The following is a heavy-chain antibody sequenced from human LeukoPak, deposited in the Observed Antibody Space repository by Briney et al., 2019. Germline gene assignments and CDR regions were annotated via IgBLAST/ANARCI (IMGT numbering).Heavy chain of an antibody. V-gene: IGHV4-39*07. Sequence: SSETLSLTCTVSGGSISSGTYYWGWIRQPPGKGLEWIGSIYHSGSTYYNPSLKSRVTISVDTSKNQFSLKLSSLTAADTAVYYCARDRKYYYHMDVWGKGTTVTVPS. CDR2: IYHSGST. CDR1: GGSISSGTYY. D-gene: IGHD1-14*01. J-gene: IGHJ6*03. CDR3: ARDRKYYYHMDV.